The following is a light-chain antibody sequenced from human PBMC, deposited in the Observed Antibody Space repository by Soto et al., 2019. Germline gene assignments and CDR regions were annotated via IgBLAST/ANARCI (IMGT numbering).Light chain of an antibody. V-gene: IGKV3-20*01. CDR3: QQYGHSPPLT. CDR1: QSVISSY. Sequence: EIVLTQSPGTLSLSPGERATLSCRASQSVISSYLAWYQQKPGQAPRLLIYGASSRATGIPDRFSGSGSGTDFTLTISRLEPEESAVYYCQQYGHSPPLTFGGRTKVEI. CDR2: GAS. J-gene: IGKJ4*01.